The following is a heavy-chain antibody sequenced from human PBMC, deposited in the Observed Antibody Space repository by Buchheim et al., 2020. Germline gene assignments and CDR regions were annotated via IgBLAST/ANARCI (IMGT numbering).Heavy chain of an antibody. Sequence: QVQLVESGGGVVQPGRSLRLSCAASGFTFSSYAMHWVRQAPGKGLEWVAVISYDGSNKYYADSVKGRFSISSDHSKNTLYLQMNSLRAEDTAVYYCARDVLRYFDWLFPQYYYYYGMDVWGQGTT. D-gene: IGHD3-9*01. CDR3: ARDVLRYFDWLFPQYYYYYGMDV. J-gene: IGHJ6*02. CDR1: GFTFSSYA. V-gene: IGHV3-30*04. CDR2: ISYDGSNK.